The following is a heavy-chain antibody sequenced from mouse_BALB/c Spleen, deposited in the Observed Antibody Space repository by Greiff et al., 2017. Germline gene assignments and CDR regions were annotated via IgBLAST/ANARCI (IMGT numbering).Heavy chain of an antibody. J-gene: IGHJ2*01. CDR2: ISHGGGST. CDR1: GFTFSSYT. D-gene: IGHD1-1*02. V-gene: IGHV5-12-2*01. CDR3: ARRHGSYGFDY. Sequence: EVQLVESGGGLVQPGGSLKLSCAASGFTFSSYTMPWVRQTPEKRLEWVAYISHGGGSTYYPDTVKGRFTISRDNAKNTLYLQMSSLKSEDTAMYYCARRHGSYGFDYWGQGTTLTVSS.